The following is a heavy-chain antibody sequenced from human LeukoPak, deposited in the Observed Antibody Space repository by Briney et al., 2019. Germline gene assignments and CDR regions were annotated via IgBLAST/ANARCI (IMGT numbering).Heavy chain of an antibody. CDR3: ARASYSSGWSSKY. D-gene: IGHD6-19*01. CDR2: IKQDGNEK. V-gene: IGHV3-7*04. CDR1: GFTFSGYW. J-gene: IGHJ4*02. Sequence: GGSLRLSCAASGFTFSGYWMSWVRQAPGKGLEWVANIKQDGNEKYYVDSVKGRFTISRDNAKNSLCLQMNSLRAEDTAVYYCARASYSSGWSSKYWGQGTLVTVSS.